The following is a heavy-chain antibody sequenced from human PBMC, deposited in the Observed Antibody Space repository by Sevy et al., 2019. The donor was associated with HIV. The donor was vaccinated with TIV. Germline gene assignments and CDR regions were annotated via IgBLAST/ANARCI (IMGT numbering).Heavy chain of an antibody. CDR1: RFTFSNFW. CDR2: IKQDGSEK. D-gene: IGHD5-18*01. CDR3: ARWRTAITAFDI. Sequence: GGSLRLSCVASRFTFSNFWMTWVRQAPGKGLEWVANIKQDGSEKYYVDSVRGRFTISRDNAKNSLYLQMNSLRAEDTAVYYCARWRTAITAFDIWGQGTMVTVSS. V-gene: IGHV3-7*01. J-gene: IGHJ3*02.